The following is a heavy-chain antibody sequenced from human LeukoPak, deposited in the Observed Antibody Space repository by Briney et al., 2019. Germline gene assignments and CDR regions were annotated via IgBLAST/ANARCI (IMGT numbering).Heavy chain of an antibody. CDR3: ARDVHPVRGEKVPKYYFDY. CDR2: ISSSGSTI. J-gene: IGHJ4*02. Sequence: PGGSLRLSCAASGFTFSSYEMNWVRQAPGKGLEWVSYISSSGSTIYYADSVKGRFTISRDNAKNSLYLQMNSLRAEDTAVYYCARDVHPVRGEKVPKYYFDYWGQGTLVTVSS. CDR1: GFTFSSYE. V-gene: IGHV3-48*03. D-gene: IGHD1-1*01.